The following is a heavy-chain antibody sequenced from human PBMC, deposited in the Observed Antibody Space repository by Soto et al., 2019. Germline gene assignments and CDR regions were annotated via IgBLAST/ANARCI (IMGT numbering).Heavy chain of an antibody. CDR2: IIHIFGTA. CDR1: GGTFSSYA. D-gene: IGHD4-17*01. CDR3: ARGGVRGIWMTTAPSISKFDY. Sequence: GASVKVSCKASGGTFSSYAVSWVRQARGQGLEWMGGIIHIFGTANYAQKFQGRVTITAYKSTSTAYMELSSLRSEDTAVYYCARGGVRGIWMTTAPSISKFDYWGQGTLVTVSS. V-gene: IGHV1-69*06. J-gene: IGHJ4*02.